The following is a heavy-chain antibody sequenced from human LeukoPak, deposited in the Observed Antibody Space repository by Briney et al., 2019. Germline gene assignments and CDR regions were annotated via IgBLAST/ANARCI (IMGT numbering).Heavy chain of an antibody. Sequence: AETLSLTCDVSGDSIGASTYYWGWIRQPPGRGLEWIGRIHRSGGTSYNPSLKSRVTISVDTSKNQFSLKLSSVTAADTAVYYCARGDYYDSSGYYYFDYWGQGTLVTVSS. CDR3: ARGDYYDSSGYYYFDY. J-gene: IGHJ4*02. D-gene: IGHD3-22*01. CDR1: GDSIGASTYY. CDR2: IHRSGGT. V-gene: IGHV4-39*07.